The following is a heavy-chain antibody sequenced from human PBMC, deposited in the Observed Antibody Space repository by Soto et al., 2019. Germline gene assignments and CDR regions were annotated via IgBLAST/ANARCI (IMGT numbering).Heavy chain of an antibody. J-gene: IGHJ6*02. CDR2: IWYDGSNK. Sequence: QVQLVESGGGVVQPGRSLRLSCAASGFTFSSYGMHWVRQAPGKGLEWVAVIWYDGSNKYYADSVKGRFTISRDNSKNTLYLQMNSLRAEDTAVYYCARGPYCGGDCFYYYYGMDVWGQGTTVTVSS. D-gene: IGHD2-21*02. CDR1: GFTFSSYG. V-gene: IGHV3-33*01. CDR3: ARGPYCGGDCFYYYYGMDV.